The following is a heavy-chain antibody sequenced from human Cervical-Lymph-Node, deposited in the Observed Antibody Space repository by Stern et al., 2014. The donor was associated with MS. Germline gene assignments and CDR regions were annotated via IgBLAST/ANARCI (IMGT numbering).Heavy chain of an antibody. CDR2: IKQDGSER. D-gene: IGHD5-24*01. V-gene: IGHV3-7*03. J-gene: IGHJ6*02. CDR3: VRASYGSVSYYYGMDV. Sequence: EVQLVESGGGLVQPGGSLRLSCAASGFTFRSYWMTWVRQAPGKGLECVAKIKQDGSERYYVDSVKGRFTISRDNAKTSLYLRMNSLRVEDTAVYYCVRASYGSVSYYYGMDVWGQGTTVTVSS. CDR1: GFTFRSYW.